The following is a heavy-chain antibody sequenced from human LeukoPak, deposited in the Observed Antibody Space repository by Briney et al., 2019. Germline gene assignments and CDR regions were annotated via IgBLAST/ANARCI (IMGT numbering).Heavy chain of an antibody. CDR1: GGSISSYY. D-gene: IGHD2-2*01. CDR3: ARGIVVPAARFDP. J-gene: IGHJ5*02. V-gene: IGHV4-59*01. Sequence: SETLSLTCTVSGGSISSYYWSWIRQPPGKGLEWIGYIYYSGSTNYNPSLKSRVTISVDTSKNQFSLKLSSVTAADTAVYYCARGIVVPAARFDPWGQGTLVTVSS. CDR2: IYYSGST.